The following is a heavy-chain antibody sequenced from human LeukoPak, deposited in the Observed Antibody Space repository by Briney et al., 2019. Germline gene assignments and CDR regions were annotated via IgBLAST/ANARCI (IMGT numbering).Heavy chain of an antibody. J-gene: IGHJ3*02. V-gene: IGHV1-2*02. CDR2: IHPKSGGT. Sequence: RASVKVSFKASGYTFTGYYMHWVRQAPGQGLEWMGWIHPKSGGTSYEQSFQGRVIMTSDTSISTAYMEVRRLTSDDTAVFYCARGTILEPFDIWGQGTMVTVSS. CDR1: GYTFTGYY. CDR3: ARGTILEPFDI. D-gene: IGHD3-3*01.